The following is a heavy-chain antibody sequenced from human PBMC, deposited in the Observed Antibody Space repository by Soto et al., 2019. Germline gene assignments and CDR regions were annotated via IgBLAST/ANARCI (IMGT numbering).Heavy chain of an antibody. V-gene: IGHV3-48*03. CDR2: ISSSGSTI. CDR3: ARDYDILTGPSGYYYYGMDV. Sequence: EVQLVESGGGLVQPGGSLRLSCAASGFTFSSYEMNWVRQAPGKGLEWVSYISSSGSTIYYADSVKGRFTISRDNAKNSLYLKMNSLRAEDTAVYYCARDYDILTGPSGYYYYGMDVWGQGTTVTVSS. CDR1: GFTFSSYE. D-gene: IGHD3-9*01. J-gene: IGHJ6*02.